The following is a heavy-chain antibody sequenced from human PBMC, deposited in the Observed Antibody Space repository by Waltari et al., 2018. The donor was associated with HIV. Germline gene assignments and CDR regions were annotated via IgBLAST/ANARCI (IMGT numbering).Heavy chain of an antibody. J-gene: IGHJ6*03. CDR2: INIGGTTR. D-gene: IGHD2-21*01. CDR3: ARASHYCECSTFDGDYYFDV. V-gene: IGHV3-74*03. Sequence: VRLVESGGGSIKTGGSLRLSCAASGFSVSNHWMDWVRQGPGKGLVWVARINIGGTTREDADAVKCRFVISRDNARNTVDFQLNSLRAEDTAVYFCARASHYCECSTFDGDYYFDVWGSGTRVAVSS. CDR1: GFSVSNHW.